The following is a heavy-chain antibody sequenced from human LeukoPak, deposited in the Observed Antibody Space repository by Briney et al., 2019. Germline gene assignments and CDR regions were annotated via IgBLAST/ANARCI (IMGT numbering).Heavy chain of an antibody. CDR1: GGSISSYY. V-gene: IGHV4-59*01. Sequence: SETLSLTCTVSGGSISSYYWSWIRQPPGKGLEWIGYIYYSGSTNYNPSLKSRVTISVDTSKNQFSLKLSSVTAADTAVYCGARVPLGDLWFGELLQTDHACYIWGEGTMVTVSS. D-gene: IGHD3-10*01. CDR2: IYYSGST. J-gene: IGHJ3*02. CDR3: ARVPLGDLWFGELLQTDHACYI.